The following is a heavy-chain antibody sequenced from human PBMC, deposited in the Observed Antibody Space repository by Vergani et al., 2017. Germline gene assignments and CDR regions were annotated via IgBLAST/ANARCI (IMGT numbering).Heavy chain of an antibody. V-gene: IGHV1-46*03. CDR3: ARGDYGILTGYRY. Sequence: QVQVVQSGAEVKKSGASVKVSCKTSVYTFSNYYMHWVRQAPGQGLEWMGIINPSGGHTNYAQKFQGRVTMTRDTSTSTVYMELSSLRSEDTAIYYCARGDYGILTGYRYWGQGTLVT. J-gene: IGHJ4*02. D-gene: IGHD3-9*01. CDR2: INPSGGHT. CDR1: VYTFSNYY.